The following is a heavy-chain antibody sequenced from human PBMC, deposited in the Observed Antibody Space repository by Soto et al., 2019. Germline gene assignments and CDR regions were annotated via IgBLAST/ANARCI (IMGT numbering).Heavy chain of an antibody. Sequence: GASVKVSCKASGYTFTSYAMHWVRQAPGQRLEWMGWINAGNGNTKYSQKFQGRVTITRDTSASTAYMELSSLRSEDTAVYYCARDASIAAAGIIGYFQHWGQGTLVTVSS. CDR3: ARDASIAAAGIIGYFQH. D-gene: IGHD6-13*01. V-gene: IGHV1-3*01. J-gene: IGHJ1*01. CDR2: INAGNGNT. CDR1: GYTFTSYA.